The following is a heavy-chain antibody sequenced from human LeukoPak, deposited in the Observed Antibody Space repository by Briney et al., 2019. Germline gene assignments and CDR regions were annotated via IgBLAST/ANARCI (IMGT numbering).Heavy chain of an antibody. J-gene: IGHJ3*01. CDR3: ARVKGVYAFDF. Sequence: GGSLILSCAASGFTFSDYYMGWIRQAPGKGLEWVSYISNSGSYTKYADSVKGRFTISRDNAKNSLFLEVNSLRAEDTAVYYCARVKGVYAFDFWGQGTMVTVSS. V-gene: IGHV3-11*05. CDR1: GFTFSDYY. CDR2: ISNSGSYT. D-gene: IGHD2-8*01.